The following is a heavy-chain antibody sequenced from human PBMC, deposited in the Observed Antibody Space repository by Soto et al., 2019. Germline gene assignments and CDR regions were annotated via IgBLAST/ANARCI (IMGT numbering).Heavy chain of an antibody. CDR1: GGSISSSSYY. Sequence: PSETLSLTCTVSGGSISSSSYYWGWIRQPPGKGLEWIGSIYYSGSTYYNPSLKSRVTISVDTSKNQFSLKLSSVTAADTAVYYCARQDILTGYYFDYWGQGTVVTVSS. D-gene: IGHD3-9*01. CDR3: ARQDILTGYYFDY. J-gene: IGHJ4*02. CDR2: IYYSGST. V-gene: IGHV4-39*01.